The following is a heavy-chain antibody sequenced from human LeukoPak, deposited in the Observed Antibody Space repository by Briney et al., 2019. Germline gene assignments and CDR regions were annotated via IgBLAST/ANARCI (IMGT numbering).Heavy chain of an antibody. CDR1: GFTVSSNY. V-gene: IGHV3-66*01. CDR2: IYSGGST. CDR3: ARAVRRDGYNYDY. D-gene: IGHD5-24*01. J-gene: IGHJ4*02. Sequence: PGGSLRLSCAASGFTVSSNYMSWVRQAPGKGLEGVSVIYSGGSTYYADSVKGRFTISRDNSKNTLYLQMNSLRAEDTAVYYCARAVRRDGYNYDYWGQGTLVTVSS.